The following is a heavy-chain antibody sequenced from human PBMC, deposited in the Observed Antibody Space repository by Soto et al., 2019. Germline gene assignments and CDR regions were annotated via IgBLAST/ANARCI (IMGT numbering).Heavy chain of an antibody. J-gene: IGHJ4*02. D-gene: IGHD4-4*01. V-gene: IGHV3-53*01. CDR3: ARNGWGMATVGM. CDR2: IYSGGTT. CDR1: GFTVSNNY. Sequence: EVQLVESGGGLVQPGGSLRLSCAASGFTVSNNYMIWFRLPRGKGLEWVSLIYSGGTTYYADSVKGRFTISRDNSKNTLYLQMNSLRVEDTAVYYCARNGWGMATVGMWGPGTLVTVSS.